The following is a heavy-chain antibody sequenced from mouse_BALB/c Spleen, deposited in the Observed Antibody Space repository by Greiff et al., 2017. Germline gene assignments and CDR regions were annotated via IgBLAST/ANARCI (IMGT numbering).Heavy chain of an antibody. J-gene: IGHJ1*01. CDR2: ISYDGSN. V-gene: IGHV3-6*02. CDR3: ARNWYFDV. CDR1: GYSITSGYY. Sequence: EVKLVESGPGLVKPSQSLSLTCSVTGYSITSGYYWNWIRQFPGNKLEWMGYISYDGSNNYNPSLKNRISITRDTSKNQFFLKLNSVTTEDTATCYCARNWYFDVWGAGTTVTVSS.